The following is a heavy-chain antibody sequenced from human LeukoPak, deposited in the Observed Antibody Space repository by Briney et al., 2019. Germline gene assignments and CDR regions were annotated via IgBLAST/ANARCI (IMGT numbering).Heavy chain of an antibody. CDR2: IIPVFCTA. Sequence: SVKVSCKASGCTFSSYAISWVRQAACQGLEWMGGIIPVFCTANYVQKFCGRLIITAEKSTRTAYMDLNSLRSDDTAVPFFARGSAFGEYWDYYYYDGMDVWGQGTTVTVSS. CDR1: GCTFSSYA. CDR3: ARGSAFGEYWDYYYYDGMDV. V-gene: IGHV1-69*06. J-gene: IGHJ6*02. D-gene: IGHD3-3*01.